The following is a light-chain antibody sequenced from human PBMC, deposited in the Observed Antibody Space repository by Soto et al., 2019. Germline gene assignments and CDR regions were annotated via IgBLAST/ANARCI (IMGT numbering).Light chain of an antibody. V-gene: IGKV3-11*01. J-gene: IGKJ1*01. CDR1: QSVSSY. CDR3: QQRSNWPPA. Sequence: VVQQAPATLSLTPGERATLSCRASQSVSSYLAWYQQKPGQAPRRLIYDASNRATGIPARFSGSGSGTDFALTISSLEPEDFAVYYCQQRSNWPPAFGQGTKADI. CDR2: DAS.